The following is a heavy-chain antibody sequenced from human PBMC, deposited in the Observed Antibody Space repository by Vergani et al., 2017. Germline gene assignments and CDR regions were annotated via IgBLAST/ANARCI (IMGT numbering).Heavy chain of an antibody. J-gene: IGHJ4*02. CDR3: AIGXKGIIMVVPSTHL. V-gene: IGHV3-30-3*01. Sequence: QVKLEESGGGVVQPGRSLRLSCAASGFSFGNYAMHWVRQAPGKGLEWVGVISYDGTEKKYADSVNGRFTISRDNSKKMMSLQMNSLRVEDTAVYYCAIGXKGIIMVVPSTHLWGQGTQVSVS. CDR1: GFSFGNYA. CDR2: ISYDGTEK. D-gene: IGHD2-15*01.